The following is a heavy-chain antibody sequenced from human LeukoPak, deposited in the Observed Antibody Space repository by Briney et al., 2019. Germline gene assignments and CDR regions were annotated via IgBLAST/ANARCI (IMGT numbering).Heavy chain of an antibody. CDR1: GFTFSSYA. CDR3: ARSWELLFDY. Sequence: GRSLRLSCAASGFTFSSYAMHWVRQAPGKGLEWVAVISYDGSNKYYADSVKGRFTISRDNSKNTLYLQMNSLGAEDTAVYYCARSWELLFDYWGQGTLVTVSS. CDR2: ISYDGSNK. V-gene: IGHV3-30-3*01. D-gene: IGHD1-26*01. J-gene: IGHJ4*02.